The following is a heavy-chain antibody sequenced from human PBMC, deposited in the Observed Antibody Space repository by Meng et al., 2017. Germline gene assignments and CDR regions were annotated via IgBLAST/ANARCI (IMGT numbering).Heavy chain of an antibody. Sequence: QWQLVQSWPELNKPGASVKLSCKPSGYTFAAYWIHWLRRAPGQVLEWMGRIDPKSGDTHYAQKFQARVTMTGDTSISTAYMELSGLRSDDTAMYYCARDEDISAAGKLFGDYWGQGTLVTVSS. V-gene: IGHV1-2*06. D-gene: IGHD6-25*01. CDR2: IDPKSGDT. J-gene: IGHJ4*02. CDR3: ARDEDISAAGKLFGDY. CDR1: GYTFAAYW.